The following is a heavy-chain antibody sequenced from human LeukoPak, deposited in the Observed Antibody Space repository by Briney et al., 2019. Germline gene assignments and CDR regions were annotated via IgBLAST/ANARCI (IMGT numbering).Heavy chain of an antibody. J-gene: IGHJ6*03. Sequence: KAGGSLRLSCAASGFTFRNYAMNWVRQAPGKGLEWISDISSTEIIYYADSVKGRFTISRDNAENSLSLQMNSLRADDTAVYYCVRESDRGDYYHMDVWGNGTTVTVSS. D-gene: IGHD3-10*01. V-gene: IGHV3-21*05. CDR3: VRESDRGDYYHMDV. CDR1: GFTFRNYA. CDR2: ISSTEII.